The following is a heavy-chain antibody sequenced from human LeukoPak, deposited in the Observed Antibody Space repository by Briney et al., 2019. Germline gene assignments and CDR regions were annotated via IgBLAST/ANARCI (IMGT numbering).Heavy chain of an antibody. CDR2: TRPDGSNK. Sequence: SGGSLRPSFAPPGSPSTIYAMHGAGQAPAKGRGGVAFTRPDGSNKHYGDSVQGRFTISRDNSRNTLYLQMNSLRVEDTAMYYCAKDWSTDWSNWFDSWGPGSLVTVSS. CDR1: GSPSTIYA. D-gene: IGHD3-3*01. V-gene: IGHV3-30*02. CDR3: AKDWSTDWSNWFDS. J-gene: IGHJ5*01.